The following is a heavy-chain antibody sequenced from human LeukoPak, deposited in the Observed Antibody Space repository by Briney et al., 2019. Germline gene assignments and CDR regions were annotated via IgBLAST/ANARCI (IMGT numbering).Heavy chain of an antibody. D-gene: IGHD5-18*01. J-gene: IGHJ5*02. V-gene: IGHV1-46*01. Sequence: ASVKVSCKASGYTFTSYYMHWVQQAPGQGLEWMGIINPSGGSTSYAQKFQGRVTMTRDTSTSTVYMELSSLRSEDTAVYYCARDHLNPWIQLQPQAWFDPWGQGTLVTVSS. CDR2: INPSGGST. CDR3: ARDHLNPWIQLQPQAWFDP. CDR1: GYTFTSYY.